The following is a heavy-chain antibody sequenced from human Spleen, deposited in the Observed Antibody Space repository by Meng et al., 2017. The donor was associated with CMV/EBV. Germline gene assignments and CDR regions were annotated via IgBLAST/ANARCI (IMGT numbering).Heavy chain of an antibody. CDR3: ARGIVVVPAATPSGGWFDP. CDR2: INPSGGST. V-gene: IGHV1-46*01. Sequence: ASVKVSCKASGYTFTSYYMHWVRQAPGQGLEWMGIINPSGGSTSYAQKFQGRVTMTRDTSITTAYMEVSSLRSEDTAVYYCARGIVVVPAATPSGGWFDPWGQGTLVTVSS. D-gene: IGHD2-2*01. J-gene: IGHJ5*02. CDR1: GYTFTSYY.